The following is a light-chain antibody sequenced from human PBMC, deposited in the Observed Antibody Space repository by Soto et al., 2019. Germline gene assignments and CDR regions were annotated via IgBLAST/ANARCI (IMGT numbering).Light chain of an antibody. CDR1: SSDVGGYNY. CDR2: EVS. V-gene: IGLV2-14*01. CDR3: CSYLGSYSYV. J-gene: IGLJ1*01. Sequence: QSVLTQPASVSGSPGQSITISCTGTSSDVGGYNYVSWYQQHPGKAPKLMIYEVSNRPSGVPNRFSGSKSGNTASLTISGLQAEDEADYYCCSYLGSYSYVFGTGTKVTVL.